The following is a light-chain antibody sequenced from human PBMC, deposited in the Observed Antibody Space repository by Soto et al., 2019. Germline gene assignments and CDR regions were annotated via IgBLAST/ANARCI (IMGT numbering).Light chain of an antibody. CDR1: QTISTW. CDR3: QQYNNWPRT. V-gene: IGKV1-5*03. J-gene: IGKJ1*01. Sequence: DIQMTQSSSILSASVGDRVTITCRACQTISTWLAWYQQKPGKAPELLIYKASSLESGVPSRFSGSGSVTECTLTISSLQSEDFAVYYCQQYNNWPRTFGQGTKVDIK. CDR2: KAS.